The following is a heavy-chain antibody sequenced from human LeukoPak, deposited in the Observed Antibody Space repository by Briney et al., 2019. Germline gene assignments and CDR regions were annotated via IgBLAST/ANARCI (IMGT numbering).Heavy chain of an antibody. CDR1: GGSISSYY. J-gene: IGHJ3*02. V-gene: IGHV4-59*01. Sequence: PSETLSLTCTVSGGSISSYYWSWIRQPPGKGLEWIGYIYYSGSTNYNPSLKSRVTISVDTSKNQFSLKLSSVTAADTAVYYCARAGSSSSWYGDAFDIWGQGTMGTVSS. CDR2: IYYSGST. D-gene: IGHD6-13*01. CDR3: ARAGSSSSWYGDAFDI.